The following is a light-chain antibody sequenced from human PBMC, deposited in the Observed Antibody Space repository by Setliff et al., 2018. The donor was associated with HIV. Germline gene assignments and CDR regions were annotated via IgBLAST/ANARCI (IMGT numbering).Light chain of an antibody. J-gene: IGLJ1*01. CDR2: DVN. CDR3: VSSTTSSTYV. Sequence: QSVLAQPASVSGSPGQSITISCTGSSSDVGDYNYVSWYQQYPGKAPKLIIYDVNNRPSGISNRFSGSKSGNTASLTISGLQAADEADYYCVSSTTSSTYVFGTGTKVTVL. V-gene: IGLV2-14*03. CDR1: SSDVGDYNY.